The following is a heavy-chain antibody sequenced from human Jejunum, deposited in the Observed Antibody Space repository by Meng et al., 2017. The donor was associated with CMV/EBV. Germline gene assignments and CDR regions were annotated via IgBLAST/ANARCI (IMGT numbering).Heavy chain of an antibody. CDR2: VTPSGTA. D-gene: IGHD1-14*01. V-gene: IGHV4-34*01. CDR3: AGAPPVAAPGSYFDS. Sequence: YTASFSDNSWGSLRQSPGKELEWIGEVTPSGTATYNPSLESRVTISRDTSKNQFSLRLTSVTVEDTAVYYCAGAPPVAAPGSYFDSWGQGAQVTVSS. J-gene: IGHJ4*02. CDR1: TASFSDNS.